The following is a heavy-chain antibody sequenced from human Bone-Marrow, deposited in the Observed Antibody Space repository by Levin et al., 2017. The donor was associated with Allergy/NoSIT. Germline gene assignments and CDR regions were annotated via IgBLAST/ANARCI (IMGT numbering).Heavy chain of an antibody. J-gene: IGHJ3*02. CDR1: GFTFSSYA. Sequence: GESLKISCAASGFTFSSYAMNWVRQAPGKGLEWVAVISYDGSKIYYADSVKGRFSISRDNSDNTVYLQMNSLRAEDTAVYYCASAYDQYFDWLFLPDAFDIWGQGTTVTVSS. CDR3: ASAYDQYFDWLFLPDAFDI. CDR2: ISYDGSKI. V-gene: IGHV3-30*04. D-gene: IGHD3-9*01.